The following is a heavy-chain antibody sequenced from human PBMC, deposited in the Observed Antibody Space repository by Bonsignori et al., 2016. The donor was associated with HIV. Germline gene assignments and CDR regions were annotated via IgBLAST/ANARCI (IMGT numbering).Heavy chain of an antibody. J-gene: IGHJ3*02. D-gene: IGHD3-10*01. Sequence: WVRQAPGQGLEWMGWINPNSGGTNYAQKFQGRVTMTRDTSISTAYMELSRLRSDDTAVYYCARDRSRILWFGEPKDAFDIWGQGTMVTVSS. CDR3: ARDRSRILWFGEPKDAFDI. V-gene: IGHV1-2*02. CDR2: INPNSGGT.